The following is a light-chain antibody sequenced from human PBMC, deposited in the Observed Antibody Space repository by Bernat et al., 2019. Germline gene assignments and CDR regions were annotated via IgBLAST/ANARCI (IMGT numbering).Light chain of an antibody. V-gene: IGKV1-16*01. CDR3: HQYGSPFRS. Sequence: DIQMTQSPPSLSASVGDRVTITCWASQGITRYLVWFQQKPGKAPKSLIYAASSLESGVPSRFSGTGSGTDFTLTINSLQPEDFATYYCHQYGSPFRSFGQGTTVEIK. J-gene: IGKJ2*01. CDR2: AAS. CDR1: QGITRY.